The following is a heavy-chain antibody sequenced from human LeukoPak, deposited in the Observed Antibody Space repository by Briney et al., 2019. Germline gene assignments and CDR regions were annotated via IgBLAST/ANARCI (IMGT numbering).Heavy chain of an antibody. V-gene: IGHV3-53*01. J-gene: IGHJ4*02. Sequence: QPGGSLRLSCAVSGVTVSSKYMGWGRQAPGKGLEWVSVVYSGGNTYYADSVKGRFTISRDNSKNTLYLQMNSLRAEDTAVYYCARGTDNPFDYWGQGTLVTVSS. D-gene: IGHD3/OR15-3a*01. CDR1: GVTVSSKY. CDR2: VYSGGNT. CDR3: ARGTDNPFDY.